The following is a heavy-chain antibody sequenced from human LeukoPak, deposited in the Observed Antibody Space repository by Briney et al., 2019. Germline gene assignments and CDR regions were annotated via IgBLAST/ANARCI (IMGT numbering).Heavy chain of an antibody. CDR1: GFTFSSYG. CDR2: IVGSGGST. Sequence: PGGSLRLSCVASGFTFSSYGMSWVRQAPGKGLEWVSAIVGSGGSTNYADSVKGRFTISRDNSKNTLYLQMNSLRAEDTAVYYCAKGHSSSWYVFDYWGQGTLVTVSS. CDR3: AKGHSSSWYVFDY. J-gene: IGHJ4*02. D-gene: IGHD6-13*01. V-gene: IGHV3-23*01.